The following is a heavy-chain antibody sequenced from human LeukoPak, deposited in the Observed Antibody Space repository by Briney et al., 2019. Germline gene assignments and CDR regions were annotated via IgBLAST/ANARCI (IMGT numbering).Heavy chain of an antibody. Sequence: SGGSLRLSCAASGFTFSSYGMHWVRQAPGKGLEWVAVIWYDGSNKYYADSVKGRFTISRDNSKNTLYLQMNSLRAEDTAEYYCASGATTVVTPGDYWGQGTLVTVSS. V-gene: IGHV3-33*01. CDR2: IWYDGSNK. J-gene: IGHJ4*02. CDR3: ASGATTVVTPGDY. CDR1: GFTFSSYG. D-gene: IGHD4-23*01.